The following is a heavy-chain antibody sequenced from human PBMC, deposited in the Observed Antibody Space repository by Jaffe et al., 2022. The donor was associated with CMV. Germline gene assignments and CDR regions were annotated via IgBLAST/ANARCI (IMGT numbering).Heavy chain of an antibody. Sequence: EVQLVESGGGLVQPGGSLRLSCAASGFTFSSYEMNWVRQAPGKGLEWVSYISSSGSTIYYADSVKGRFTISRDNAKNSLYLQMNSLRAEDTAVYYCARSTYYYDSSGYYPRDYWGQGTLVTVSS. CDR2: ISSSGSTI. V-gene: IGHV3-48*03. J-gene: IGHJ4*02. D-gene: IGHD3-22*01. CDR3: ARSTYYYDSSGYYPRDY. CDR1: GFTFSSYE.